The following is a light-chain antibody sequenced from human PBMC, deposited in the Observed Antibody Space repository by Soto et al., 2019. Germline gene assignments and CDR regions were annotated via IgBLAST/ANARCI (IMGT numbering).Light chain of an antibody. J-gene: IGLJ2*01. CDR2: DVT. CDR3: CSYAAGDSFK. Sequence: QSALTQPRSVSGSPGQSVTISCTVTSSDVGSYNYVSWHQQHPGKAPKLVIYDVTQRPSGVPDRFSASKSGITASLTISGLQAEDEADYYCCSYAAGDSFKFGGGTKLTVL. CDR1: SSDVGSYNY. V-gene: IGLV2-11*01.